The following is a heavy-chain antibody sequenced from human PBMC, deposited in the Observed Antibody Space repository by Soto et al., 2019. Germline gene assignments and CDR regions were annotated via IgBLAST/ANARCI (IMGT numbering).Heavy chain of an antibody. J-gene: IGHJ6*02. CDR3: ARVWGVVIYGYRMDV. CDR2: INHRGIT. V-gene: IGHV4-34*01. D-gene: IGHD3-3*01. CDR1: GGSFRGYQ. Sequence: PSETLSITCAVYGGSFRGYQWSWIRQPPRKWLEWIGEINHRGITYYNPSLKSRVTISVDTSKNQFSLKLSSVTAADTAVYYCARVWGVVIYGYRMDVWGQGTTLTVSS.